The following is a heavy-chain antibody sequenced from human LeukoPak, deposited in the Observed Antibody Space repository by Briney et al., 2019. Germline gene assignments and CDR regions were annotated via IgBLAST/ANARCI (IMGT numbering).Heavy chain of an antibody. D-gene: IGHD5-18*01. J-gene: IGHJ4*02. Sequence: SETLSLTCTVSGGSISSYYWSWIRQPPGKGLEWIGYIYYSGSTNYNPSLKSRVTISVDTSKNQFSLKLSSVTAADTAVYYCARNSRYNYGRGLDYWGQGTLVTVSS. CDR2: IYYSGST. CDR3: ARNSRYNYGRGLDY. CDR1: GGSISSYY. V-gene: IGHV4-59*01.